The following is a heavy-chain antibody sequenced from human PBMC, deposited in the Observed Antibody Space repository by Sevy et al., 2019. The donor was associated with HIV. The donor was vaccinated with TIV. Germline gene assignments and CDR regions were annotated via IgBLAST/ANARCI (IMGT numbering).Heavy chain of an antibody. J-gene: IGHJ4*02. D-gene: IGHD3-16*01. CDR2: IKADGSDK. CDR1: GFTFSANW. CDR3: AHETFGRFES. V-gene: IGHV3-7*01. Sequence: GSSLRLSCAASGFTFSANWMNWVRQAPGKGLEWVANIKADGSDKHYVDSVEGRFTMSRDNAKNLLFLQMNSLRVEDTAVYYCAHETFGRFESWGQGTLVTVSS.